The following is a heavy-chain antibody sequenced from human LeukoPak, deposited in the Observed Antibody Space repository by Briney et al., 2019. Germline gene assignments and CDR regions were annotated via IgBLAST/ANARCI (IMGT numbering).Heavy chain of an antibody. CDR1: GYIFASYW. CDR2: IYPSISDT. V-gene: IGHV5-51*01. D-gene: IGHD6-6*01. CDR3: ARGRDVAARRGDFDR. Sequence: GESLKISCKVAGYIFASYWIAWVRQMPGKCLECMGMIYPSISDTRSSPSFKGQVTISVAKSINTACLQWASLKASDTAVYYCARGRDVAARRGDFDRWGQGTLVTVSS. J-gene: IGHJ4*02.